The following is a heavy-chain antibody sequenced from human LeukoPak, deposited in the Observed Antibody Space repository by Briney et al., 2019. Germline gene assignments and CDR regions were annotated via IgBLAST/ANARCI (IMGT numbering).Heavy chain of an antibody. J-gene: IGHJ6*02. D-gene: IGHD2-21*02. CDR3: ARDIMVMTYYYYGMDV. V-gene: IGHV1-46*01. CDR2: INPSGGST. Sequence: VASVKVSCKASGYTFTSYYMHWVRQAPGQGLEWMGIINPSGGSTTYAQKFQGRVTMTRDTSTSTVYMELSSLRSEDTAVYYCARDIMVMTYYYYGMDVWGQGTTVTVPS. CDR1: GYTFTSYY.